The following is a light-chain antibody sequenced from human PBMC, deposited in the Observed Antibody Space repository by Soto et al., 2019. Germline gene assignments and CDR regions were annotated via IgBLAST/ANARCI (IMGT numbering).Light chain of an antibody. Sequence: QSALTQPASVSGSAGQSITISCSGTMRDVGAYNLVSWYQQHPGTAPKLIIYEVRNRPSGISSRFSGSRSGNTASLTISGLQPEDEGDYYCSSYDSNLSAWVFGGGTKLTVL. CDR2: EVR. CDR1: MRDVGAYNL. CDR3: SSYDSNLSAWV. J-gene: IGLJ3*02. V-gene: IGLV2-14*01.